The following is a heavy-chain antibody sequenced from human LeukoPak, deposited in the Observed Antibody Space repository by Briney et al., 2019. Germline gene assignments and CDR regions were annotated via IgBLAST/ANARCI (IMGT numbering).Heavy chain of an antibody. D-gene: IGHD3-10*01. J-gene: IGHJ6*02. Sequence: GTSLRLSCAASGFTFSSYGMHWVRQAPGKGLEWVAVISYDGSNEYYVDSVKGRFTISRDSSKNTLYLQMNSLRAEDTALYYCAKDLWFGELFVRSHYYYYYGMDVWGQGTTVTVSS. CDR3: AKDLWFGELFVRSHYYYYYGMDV. CDR1: GFTFSSYG. CDR2: ISYDGSNE. V-gene: IGHV3-30*18.